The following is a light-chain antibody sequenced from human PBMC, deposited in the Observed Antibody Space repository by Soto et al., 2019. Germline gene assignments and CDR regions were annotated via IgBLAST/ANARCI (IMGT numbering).Light chain of an antibody. Sequence: QSVLTQPASVSGSPAQSITISCTGTSSDVGGYNYVSWYQQHPGKAPKLMIYEVSNRPSGVSNRFSGSKSGNTASLTISGLQAEDEADYYCSSYASSSTYVFGTGTKVTVL. V-gene: IGLV2-14*01. CDR3: SSYASSSTYV. CDR2: EVS. J-gene: IGLJ1*01. CDR1: SSDVGGYNY.